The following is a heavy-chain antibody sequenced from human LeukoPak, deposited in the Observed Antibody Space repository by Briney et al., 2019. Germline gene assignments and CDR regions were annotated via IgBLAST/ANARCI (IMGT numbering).Heavy chain of an antibody. Sequence: GGSLRLSCEASGFTFSGSAIHWVRQASGKGLEWVGRIRGKVNSYATEYAASVKGRFTISRDDSRNTTYLQMNSLKTEDTAVYYCSGLGIAAAGTDYWGQGTLVTVSS. J-gene: IGHJ4*02. V-gene: IGHV3-73*01. CDR2: IRGKVNSYAT. CDR1: GFTFSGSA. D-gene: IGHD6-13*01. CDR3: SGLGIAAAGTDY.